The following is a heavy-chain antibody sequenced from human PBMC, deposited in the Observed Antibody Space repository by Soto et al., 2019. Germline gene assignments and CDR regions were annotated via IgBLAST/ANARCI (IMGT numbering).Heavy chain of an antibody. J-gene: IGHJ4*02. Sequence: SEILSLASPVSGSSINSGGYYWNWVRLLPGRGLEWIGYIYFTGNTYYNPSLESRVTISLDTPQNQFSLELNSVSAGDTAVYYCVSGDAWGVLLAYWGQGALVSVSS. V-gene: IGHV4-31*03. CDR2: IYFTGNT. D-gene: IGHD2-21*02. CDR3: VSGDAWGVLLAY. CDR1: GSSINSGGYY.